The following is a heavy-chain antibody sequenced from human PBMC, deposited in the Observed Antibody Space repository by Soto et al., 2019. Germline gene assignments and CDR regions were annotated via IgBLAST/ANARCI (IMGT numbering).Heavy chain of an antibody. CDR2: IYWNDDK. D-gene: IGHD3-3*01. Sequence: QITLKESGPTPVKPTQTLTLTCTFSGFSLSTSGVGVGWIRQPPGKALEWLALIYWNDDKRYSPSLKSRLTITKDTSKNQVVLTMTNMDPVDTATYYCARAAPSASSYDFWSGYYCLDYWGQGTLVTVSS. CDR1: GFSLSTSGVG. CDR3: ARAAPSASSYDFWSGYYCLDY. V-gene: IGHV2-5*01. J-gene: IGHJ4*02.